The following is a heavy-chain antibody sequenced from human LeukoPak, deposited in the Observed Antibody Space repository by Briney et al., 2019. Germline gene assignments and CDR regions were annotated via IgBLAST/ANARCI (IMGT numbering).Heavy chain of an antibody. CDR2: ISWNSGSI. V-gene: IGHV3-9*01. CDR3: AKDALFHAGANPNWFDP. CDR1: GFTFDDYA. D-gene: IGHD1-26*01. J-gene: IGHJ5*02. Sequence: GRSLRLSCAASGFTFDDYAMHWVRQAPGKGLEWVSGISWNSGSIGYADSVKGRFTISRGNAKNSLYLQMNSLRAEDTALYYCAKDALFHAGANPNWFDPWGQGTLVTVSS.